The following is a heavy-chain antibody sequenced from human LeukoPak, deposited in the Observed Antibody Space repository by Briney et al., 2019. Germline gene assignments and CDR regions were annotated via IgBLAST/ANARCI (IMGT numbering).Heavy chain of an antibody. D-gene: IGHD3-10*01. Sequence: SETLSLTCNVSRDSISNYYWSWIRQSPGKGLEWIGYIYYTGNTNYNPSLKSRVTMSVDTSKNKFSLTLASVTAADTAVYYCARRGNYYGSGSYYNRWGQGTLVTVSS. J-gene: IGHJ4*02. CDR3: ARRGNYYGSGSYYNR. V-gene: IGHV4-59*01. CDR1: RDSISNYY. CDR2: IYYTGNT.